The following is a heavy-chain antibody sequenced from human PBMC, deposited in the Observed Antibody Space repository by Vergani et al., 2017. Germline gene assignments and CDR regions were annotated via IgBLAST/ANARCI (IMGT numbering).Heavy chain of an antibody. CDR1: GYSLTELT. CDR3: AIGTDYYDSSCYYFDY. Sequence: QVQLVQSGSEVRKPGASVKVSCQVSGYSLTELTIHWVRQAPGKGLEWMGGFDPEHGEVTFAHHIQGRVTMTEDRSTDTAYMELSSLGPEDTALYYCAIGTDYYDSSCYYFDYWGQGTLVTVSS. J-gene: IGHJ4*02. V-gene: IGHV1-24*01. D-gene: IGHD3-22*01. CDR2: FDPEHGEV.